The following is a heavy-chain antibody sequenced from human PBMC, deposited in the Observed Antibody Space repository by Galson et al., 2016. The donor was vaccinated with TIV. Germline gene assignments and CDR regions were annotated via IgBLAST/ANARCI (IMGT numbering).Heavy chain of an antibody. CDR3: ARSLKCTSTTCPEACFDY. J-gene: IGHJ4*02. CDR2: SSAGTTI. CDR1: GFSTTNYW. Sequence: SLRLSCAASGFSTTNYWMTWVRQPPGRGLEWVFSSAGTTIYSADSLKGRFTISSDNAKNSLYLQMNSLRAEDTAIYYCARSLKCTSTTCPEACFDYWGQGTQVTVSS. V-gene: IGHV3-48*03. D-gene: IGHD2-2*01.